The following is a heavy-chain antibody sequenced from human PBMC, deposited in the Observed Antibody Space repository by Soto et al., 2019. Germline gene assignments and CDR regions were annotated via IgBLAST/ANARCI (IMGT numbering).Heavy chain of an antibody. CDR3: ARVPSYRRGGSFDP. D-gene: IGHD3-16*02. Sequence: PGGSLRLSCAASGFSVSDNYMSWVRQAPGKGLEWISVIYSSGDTYYADSVKGRLTISRDNSRNTLYLQINDLRVEDTAIYYCARVPSYRRGGSFDPWGQRIPVTVSS. CDR1: GFSVSDNY. J-gene: IGHJ5*02. V-gene: IGHV3-66*01. CDR2: IYSSGDT.